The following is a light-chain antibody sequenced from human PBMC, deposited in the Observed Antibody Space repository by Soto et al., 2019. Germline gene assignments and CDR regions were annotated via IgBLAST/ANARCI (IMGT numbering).Light chain of an antibody. V-gene: IGKV1-9*01. CDR2: AAS. CDR3: QQLNSYLLT. Sequence: DIQLTQSPSFLSASVGDRVTNTCRASQGISSYLAWYQQKPGKAPKLLIYAASTLQSGVPSRFSGSGSGTEFTLTISSLQPEDFATYYCQQLNSYLLTFGGGTKV. J-gene: IGKJ4*01. CDR1: QGISSY.